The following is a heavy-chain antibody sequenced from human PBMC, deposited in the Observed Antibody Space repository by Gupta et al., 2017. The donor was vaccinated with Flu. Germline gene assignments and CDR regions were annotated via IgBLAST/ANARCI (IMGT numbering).Heavy chain of an antibody. Sequence: WLRQAPGQGLEWMGWINPSIGKPTYAQGLAGRFVFSVDTSVSTAYLQISSLKAEDTAVYYCARDANCIHFDYWGQGTLVTVSS. CDR3: ARDANCIHFDY. J-gene: IGHJ4*02. V-gene: IGHV7-4-1*02. CDR2: INPSIGKP. D-gene: IGHD1-1*01.